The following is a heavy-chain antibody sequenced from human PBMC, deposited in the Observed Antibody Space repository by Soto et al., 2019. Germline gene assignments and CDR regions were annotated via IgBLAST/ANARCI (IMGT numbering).Heavy chain of an antibody. Sequence: GASVKGSCKASGGSFSSYAISWGRQAPGQGLEWMGGIIPIFGTANYAQKFQGRVTITADESTSTAYMELSSLRSEDTAVYYCARGPYSSSHLDYWGQGTLVTVSS. CDR3: ARGPYSSSHLDY. D-gene: IGHD6-6*01. V-gene: IGHV1-69*13. CDR2: IIPIFGTA. J-gene: IGHJ4*02. CDR1: GGSFSSYA.